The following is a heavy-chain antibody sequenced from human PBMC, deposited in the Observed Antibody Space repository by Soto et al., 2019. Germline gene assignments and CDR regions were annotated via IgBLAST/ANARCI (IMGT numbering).Heavy chain of an antibody. D-gene: IGHD1-1*01. CDR1: ESTFINFA. V-gene: IGHV3-30-3*01. Sequence: QVQLVESGGGVVQPGGSLRLSCAVSESTFINFAMHWVRQAPGKGLEWVAFMSYDGTEKYSEDSAKGRFTISRDNPRKTLFLQMNSLRPEDTAVYYCARGVNWNPMNGMDVWGQGTTVTVSS. CDR3: ARGVNWNPMNGMDV. J-gene: IGHJ6*02. CDR2: MSYDGTEK.